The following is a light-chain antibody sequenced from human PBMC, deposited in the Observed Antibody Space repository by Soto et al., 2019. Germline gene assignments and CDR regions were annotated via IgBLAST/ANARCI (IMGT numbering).Light chain of an antibody. J-gene: IGKJ5*01. V-gene: IGKV1-39*01. CDR1: QSIRDF. CDR3: QQSYSSRLT. CDR2: AAS. Sequence: DIQMTQSPSSLSASVGDRVTITCRASQSIRDFLNWYQHEPGKAPKLLIYAASSLQSGVPSRFSGSGSGTDFTLTISSLQPEDFATYYCQQSYSSRLTFGQGTRLDIK.